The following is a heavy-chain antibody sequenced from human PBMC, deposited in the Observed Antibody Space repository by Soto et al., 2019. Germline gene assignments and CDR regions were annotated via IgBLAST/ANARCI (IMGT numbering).Heavy chain of an antibody. J-gene: IGHJ4*02. CDR3: ARDSAARKYSSSFSQY. CDR1: GFSVSTYY. Sequence: GGSLRLSCAASGFSVSTYYMSWVRQAPGKGLEWVSVIYTDGTTYYADSVKGRFTISRDNSKNMLYLQISSLRAEDTAVYYCARDSAARKYSSSFSQYWGQGTLVTVSS. D-gene: IGHD6-6*01. CDR2: IYTDGTT. V-gene: IGHV3-66*01.